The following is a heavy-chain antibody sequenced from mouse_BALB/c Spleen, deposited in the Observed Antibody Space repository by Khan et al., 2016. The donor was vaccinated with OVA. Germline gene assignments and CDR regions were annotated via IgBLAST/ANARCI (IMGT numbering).Heavy chain of an antibody. Sequence: QVQLKESGPGLVAPSQSLSITCTVSGFSLTSYGVHWVRQPPGKGLEWRGVIWAGGSTNYNSAPMSRLSISNDNSKSQVFLKMNSLQTNDTAMYYCTRLKDIWGQGTTLTVSS. CDR3: TRLKDI. J-gene: IGHJ2*01. V-gene: IGHV2-9*02. D-gene: IGHD1-3*01. CDR1: GFSLTSYG. CDR2: IWAGGST.